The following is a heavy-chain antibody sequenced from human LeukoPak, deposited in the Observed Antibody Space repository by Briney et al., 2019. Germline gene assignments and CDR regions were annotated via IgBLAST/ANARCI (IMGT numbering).Heavy chain of an antibody. CDR1: GGTFSSYA. V-gene: IGHV1-69*13. D-gene: IGHD6-6*01. Sequence: SVKVSCKASGGTFSSYAISWVRQAPGQGLEWMGGIIPIFGTANYAQKFQGRVTITADESTSTAYMELSSLRSEDTAVYYCARLSRWMSSSKYFDYGGKGTLVTVSS. J-gene: IGHJ4*02. CDR2: IIPIFGTA. CDR3: ARLSRWMSSSKYFDY.